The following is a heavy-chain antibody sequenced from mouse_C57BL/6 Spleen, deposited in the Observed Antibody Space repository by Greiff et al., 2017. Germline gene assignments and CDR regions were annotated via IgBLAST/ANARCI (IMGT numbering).Heavy chain of an antibody. D-gene: IGHD2-1*01. J-gene: IGHJ2*01. CDR1: GYAFSSSW. Sequence: VQLVESGPELVKPGASVKISCKASGYAFSSSWMNWVKQRPGKGLEWIGRIYPGDGDTNYNGKFKGKATLTADKSSSTAYMQLSSLTSEDSAVYFCARDYYGNFGFDYWGQGTTLTVSS. CDR3: ARDYYGNFGFDY. CDR2: IYPGDGDT. V-gene: IGHV1-82*01.